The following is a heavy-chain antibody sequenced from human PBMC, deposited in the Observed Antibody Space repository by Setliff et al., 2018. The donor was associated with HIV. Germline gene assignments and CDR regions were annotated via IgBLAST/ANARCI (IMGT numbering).Heavy chain of an antibody. CDR3: AISYYYGSGIPGYYFDY. CDR1: GYSISGHY. Sequence: PSETLSLTCTVSGYSISGHYWPWIRQAPGKGLEWIGTIHYSGSFVYSPSLKSRVSISLDTSKNQFSLKLSSVTAADTAVYYCAISYYYGSGIPGYYFDYWGQGTLVTVSS. CDR2: IHYSGSF. J-gene: IGHJ4*02. D-gene: IGHD3-10*01. V-gene: IGHV4-59*08.